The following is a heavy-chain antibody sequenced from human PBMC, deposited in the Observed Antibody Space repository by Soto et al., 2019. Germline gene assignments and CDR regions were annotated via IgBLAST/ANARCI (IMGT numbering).Heavy chain of an antibody. CDR1: GGSISSGDYY. Sequence: SETLSLTCTVSGGSISSGDYYWSWIRQPPGKGLEWIGYIYYSGSTYYNPSLKSRVTISVDTSKNQFSLKLSSVTAADTAVYYCARGTGSEFEGADFDYWGQGTLVTVSS. J-gene: IGHJ4*02. CDR3: ARGTGSEFEGADFDY. V-gene: IGHV4-30-4*01. D-gene: IGHD3-16*01. CDR2: IYYSGST.